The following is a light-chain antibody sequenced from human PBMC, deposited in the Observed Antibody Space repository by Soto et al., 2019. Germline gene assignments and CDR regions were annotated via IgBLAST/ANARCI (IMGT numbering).Light chain of an antibody. V-gene: IGLV1-40*01. CDR3: QSYDSNRSVSNV. CDR1: SSNIGAGYD. CDR2: DNT. J-gene: IGLJ1*01. Sequence: QSVLTQSPSVSGAPGQMVTISCTGSSSNIGAGYDVQWYQQVPGTAPKLLIYDNTNRPSGVPDRFSGSKSGASASLAIAGLQAEDESVYYCQSYDSNRSVSNVFGTGTKVTVL.